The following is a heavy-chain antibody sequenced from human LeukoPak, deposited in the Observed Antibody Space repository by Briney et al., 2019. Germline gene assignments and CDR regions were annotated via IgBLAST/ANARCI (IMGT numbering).Heavy chain of an antibody. J-gene: IGHJ5*02. CDR3: ARGLNYDFWSGYHNWFDP. CDR1: GYTFTGYY. CDR2: INPNSGGT. D-gene: IGHD3-3*01. V-gene: IGHV1-2*02. Sequence: ASVKVSCKASGYTFTGYYMHWVRQAPGQGLEGMGWINPNSGGTNYAQKFQGRVTMTRDTSISTAYMELSRLRSDDTAVYYCARGLNYDFWSGYHNWFDPWGQGTLVTVSS.